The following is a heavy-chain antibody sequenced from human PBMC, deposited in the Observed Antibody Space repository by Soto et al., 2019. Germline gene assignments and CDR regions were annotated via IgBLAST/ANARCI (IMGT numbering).Heavy chain of an antibody. CDR2: IYWDNDK. D-gene: IGHD3-16*01. CDR3: ARALGSWGAYYYDY. J-gene: IGHJ4*02. V-gene: IGHV2-5*02. CDR1: GFSLNTYGVG. Sequence: QITLKESGPTLVKPTQTLTLTCTVSGFSLNTYGVGVGWIRQPPGKALEWLALIYWDNDKRYSPSLKSRLTITKDTSKNQVVLTMTNMDPVDAGTYYCARALGSWGAYYYDYWGQGTLLTVSS.